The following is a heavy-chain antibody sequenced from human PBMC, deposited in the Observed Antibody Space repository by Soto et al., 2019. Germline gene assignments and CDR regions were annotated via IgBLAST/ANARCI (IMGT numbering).Heavy chain of an antibody. D-gene: IGHD2-21*02. V-gene: IGHV3-30*18. CDR3: AKEPRPYCGGDCHNWFDP. J-gene: IGHJ5*02. CDR2: ISNDGSSQ. Sequence: GGSLRLSCAASGFTLSSYEMHWVRQAPGKGLEWVAVISNDGSSQYYADSVKGRFTISRDNSKNTLYLQMNSLRAEDTAVYYCAKEPRPYCGGDCHNWFDPWGQGTLVTVSS. CDR1: GFTLSSYE.